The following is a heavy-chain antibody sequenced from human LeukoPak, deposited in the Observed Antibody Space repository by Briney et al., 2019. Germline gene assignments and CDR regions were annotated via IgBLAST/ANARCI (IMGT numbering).Heavy chain of an antibody. J-gene: IGHJ4*02. CDR3: AKLSYDSSAYHSDY. CDR1: GFTFSSYS. V-gene: IGHV3-48*01. CDR2: ISSSSSTI. D-gene: IGHD3-22*01. Sequence: GGSLRLSCAASGFTFSSYSMNWVRQAPGKGLEWVSYISSSSSTIYYADSVKGRFTISRDNSKNTLHLQMNSLRAEDTAVYYCAKLSYDSSAYHSDYWGQGTLVTVSS.